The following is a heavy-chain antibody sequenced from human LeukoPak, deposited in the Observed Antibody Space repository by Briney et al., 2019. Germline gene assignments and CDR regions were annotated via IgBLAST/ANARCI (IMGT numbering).Heavy chain of an antibody. CDR1: GFTFSSYG. CDR3: AKDPRITIFGVVTAGGYFDY. V-gene: IGHV3-30*18. D-gene: IGHD3-3*01. J-gene: IGHJ4*02. CDR2: ISYDGSNK. Sequence: PGGSLRLSCAASGFTFSSYGMPWVRQAPGKGLEWVAVISYDGSNKYYADSVKGRFTISRDNSKNTLYLQMNSLRAEDTAVYYCAKDPRITIFGVVTAGGYFDYWGQGTLVTVSS.